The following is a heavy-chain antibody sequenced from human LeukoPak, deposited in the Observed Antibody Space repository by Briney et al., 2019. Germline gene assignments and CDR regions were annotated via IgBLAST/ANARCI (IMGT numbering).Heavy chain of an antibody. V-gene: IGHV1-18*01. CDR3: ARDRRVRAFIDY. D-gene: IGHD3-10*01. CDR2: ISAYNGNT. Sequence: ASVKVSCKASGYTFTSYGISWVRQSPGQGLEWMGWISAYNGNTNYAQKLQGRVTMTTDTSTSTDYMELRSLRSDDTAVYYCARDRRVRAFIDYWGQGTLVTVSS. CDR1: GYTFTSYG. J-gene: IGHJ4*02.